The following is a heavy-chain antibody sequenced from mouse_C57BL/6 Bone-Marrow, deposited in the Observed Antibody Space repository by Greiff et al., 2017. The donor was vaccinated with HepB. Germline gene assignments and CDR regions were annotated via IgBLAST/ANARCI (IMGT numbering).Heavy chain of an antibody. CDR2: IDPENGDT. V-gene: IGHV14-4*01. Sequence: EVKLMESGAELVRPGASVKLSCTASGFNIKDDYMHWVKQRPEQGLEWIGWIDPENGDTEYASKFQGKATITADTSSNTAYLQLSSLTSEDTAVYYCTTPDYGSSYGYWGQGTTLTVSS. CDR3: TTPDYGSSYGY. J-gene: IGHJ2*01. CDR1: GFNIKDDY. D-gene: IGHD1-1*01.